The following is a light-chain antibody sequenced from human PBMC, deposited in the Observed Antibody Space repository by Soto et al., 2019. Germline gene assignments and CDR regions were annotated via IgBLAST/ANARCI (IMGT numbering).Light chain of an antibody. J-gene: IGKJ3*01. V-gene: IGKV3-15*01. Sequence: EIVLTQSPGTLSLSPGERATLSCRASQSISTNLAWYQQKPGQAPRLLIYGASTRATGIPARFSGSGSGTEFTLTISSPQSEDFAVYYCQQYDKWPLTFGPGTKVDIE. CDR3: QQYDKWPLT. CDR2: GAS. CDR1: QSISTN.